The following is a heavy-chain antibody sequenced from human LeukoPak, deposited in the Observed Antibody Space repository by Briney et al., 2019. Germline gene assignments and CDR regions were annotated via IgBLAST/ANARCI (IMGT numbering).Heavy chain of an antibody. J-gene: IGHJ3*02. D-gene: IGHD3-22*01. CDR2: IYYSGST. CDR3: ARGYDSSGYPDAFDI. CDR1: GGSISSYY. Sequence: KASETLSLTCTVSGGSISSYYWSWIRQPPGKGLEWIGYIYYSGSTNYNPSLKSRVTISVDTSKNQFSLKLSSVTAADTAVYYCARGYDSSGYPDAFDIWGQGTMVTVSS. V-gene: IGHV4-59*01.